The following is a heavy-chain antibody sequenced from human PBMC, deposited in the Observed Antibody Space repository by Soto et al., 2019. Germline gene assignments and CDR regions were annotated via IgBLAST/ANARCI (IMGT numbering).Heavy chain of an antibody. CDR2: MSSSGSNI. J-gene: IGHJ6*02. Sequence: GALRVSWAAAGFSFSSYDMNWVRQAPGKGLECVSYMSSSGSNIYYADSVKGRFTVSRDNAKSSLYLQMNSLRAEDTAVYYWAAIVVVPAAPMDAWGQGTTVTVSS. D-gene: IGHD2-2*01. CDR3: AAIVVVPAAPMDA. CDR1: GFSFSSYD. V-gene: IGHV3-48*03.